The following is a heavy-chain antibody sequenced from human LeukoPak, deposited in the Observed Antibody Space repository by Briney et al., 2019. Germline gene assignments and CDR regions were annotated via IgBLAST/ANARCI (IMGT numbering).Heavy chain of an antibody. CDR2: VNPSGST. CDR1: GGSFSSYY. V-gene: IGHV4-34*01. J-gene: IGHJ5*01. Sequence: SETLSLTCAVYGGSFSSYYWSWIRQPPGKGLEWIGEVNPSGSTNYNPSLKSRVTISADTSKNQFSLKLTSVTAADTAVYYCARERSTVTEFDYWGRGTLVIVSS. CDR3: ARERSTVTEFDY. D-gene: IGHD4-17*01.